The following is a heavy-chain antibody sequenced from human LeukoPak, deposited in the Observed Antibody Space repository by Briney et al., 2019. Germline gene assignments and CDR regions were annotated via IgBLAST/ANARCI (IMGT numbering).Heavy chain of an antibody. D-gene: IGHD3-22*01. CDR2: LWYDGSNK. CDR3: AREYYYDSSGYYYEGAFDI. J-gene: IGHJ3*02. Sequence: GWCLRLSCAASGFTFSSYGMHWVRRAPGKGLERVAVLWYDGSNKYYANSVKGRFTISRDNSRSTLHLQMNSLRAEDTAVYYCAREYYYDSSGYYYEGAFDIWGQGTMVTVSS. CDR1: GFTFSSYG. V-gene: IGHV3-33*01.